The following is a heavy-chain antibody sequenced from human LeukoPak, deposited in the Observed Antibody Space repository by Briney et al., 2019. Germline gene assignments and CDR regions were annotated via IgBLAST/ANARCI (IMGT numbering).Heavy chain of an antibody. D-gene: IGHD3-10*01. J-gene: IGHJ5*02. CDR1: GFTFDDYG. CDR2: INWNGGST. CDR3: ARLLWFGELRRSRFDP. Sequence: PGGSLRLSCAASGFTFDDYGMSWVRQAPGKGLEWVSGINWNGGSTGYADSVKGRFTISRDNAQNSLYLQMHSLRAEDTALYYCARLLWFGELRRSRFDPWGQGTLVTVSS. V-gene: IGHV3-20*04.